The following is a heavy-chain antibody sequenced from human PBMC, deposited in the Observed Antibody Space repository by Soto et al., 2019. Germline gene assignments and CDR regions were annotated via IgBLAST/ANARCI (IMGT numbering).Heavy chain of an antibody. V-gene: IGHV3-53*01. D-gene: IGHD2-8*01. J-gene: IGHJ6*02. CDR3: ARDRLTVGVREYYGMDV. CDR2: TYSGGST. Sequence: EVQLVESGGGLIQPGGSLRLSCAASGFIVSRTYRSWVRQAPRKGLEWVSITYSGGSTHYADSVKGRFTISRDNSKNTLYLEMTSLRAEDTAVYYCARDRLTVGVREYYGMDVWGQGTTVTVSS. CDR1: GFIVSRTY.